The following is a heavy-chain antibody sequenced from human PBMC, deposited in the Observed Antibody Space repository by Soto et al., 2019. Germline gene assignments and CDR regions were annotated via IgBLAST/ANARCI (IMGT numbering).Heavy chain of an antibody. CDR3: AIGGAAAARGWFDP. CDR2: IYYSGST. J-gene: IGHJ5*02. Sequence: PSETLSLTCTVSGGSITSYYWSWIRQPPGKGLEWIGYIYYSGSTNYNPSLKSRVTISVDTSKNQFSLRLSSVTAADTAVYYCAIGGAAAARGWFDPWGQGTLVTVSS. V-gene: IGHV4-59*01. D-gene: IGHD6-25*01. CDR1: GGSITSYY.